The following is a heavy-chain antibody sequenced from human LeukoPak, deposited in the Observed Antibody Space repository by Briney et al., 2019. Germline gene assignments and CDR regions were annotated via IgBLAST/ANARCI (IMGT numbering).Heavy chain of an antibody. D-gene: IGHD5-12*01. Sequence: PSETLSLTCTVSGGSISSGDYYWSWIRQPPGKGLEWIGYIYYSGNTYYNPSLKSRVIMSVDTSKNQFSLKLSSVTVADTAVYYCARHDAITYYMDVWGKGTTVTVSS. CDR2: IYYSGNT. CDR3: ARHDAITYYMDV. J-gene: IGHJ6*03. V-gene: IGHV4-30-4*08. CDR1: GGSISSGDYY.